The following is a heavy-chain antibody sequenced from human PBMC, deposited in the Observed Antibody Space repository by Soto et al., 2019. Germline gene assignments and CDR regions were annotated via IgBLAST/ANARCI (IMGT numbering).Heavy chain of an antibody. CDR3: VKDRSDTWSFDN. Sequence: QVQLVESGGGVVQPGRSLRLSCSASGFIYSSCAMHWVRQVPGKGLEWLAVVSHDGTLYPYADSVRGRFTISRDNSRKMLYLQMNILRPDDKAVYYCVKDRSDTWSFDNWGQGTLVTVSS. V-gene: IGHV3-30*18. J-gene: IGHJ4*02. CDR2: VSHDGTLY. D-gene: IGHD2-8*02. CDR1: GFIYSSCA.